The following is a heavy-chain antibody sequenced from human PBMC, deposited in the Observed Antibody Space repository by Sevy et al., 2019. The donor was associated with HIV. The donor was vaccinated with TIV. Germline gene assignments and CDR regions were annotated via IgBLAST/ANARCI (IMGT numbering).Heavy chain of an antibody. CDR3: ARVSATLAGKPHFDF. V-gene: IGHV4-61*01. J-gene: IGHJ4*02. Sequence: GSLRLSCSVSGVSVSSDHYYWTWIRQPPGKGLEWIGYMYSSRSTNYNSSLKSRVTISVDTSKNQFSLKLTSVTAADTAVYYCARVSATLAGKPHFDFWGQGTQVTVSS. CDR2: MYSSRST. D-gene: IGHD6-19*01. CDR1: GVSVSSDHYY.